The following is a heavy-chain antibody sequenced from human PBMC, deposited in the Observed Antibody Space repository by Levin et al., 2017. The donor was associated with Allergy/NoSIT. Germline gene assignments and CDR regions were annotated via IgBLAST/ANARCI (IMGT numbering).Heavy chain of an antibody. CDR2: IKSKTDGGTT. Sequence: PGGSLRLSCAASGFTFSNAWMSWVRQAPGKGLEWVGRIKSKTDGGTTDYAAPVKGRFTISRDDSKNTLYLQMNSLKTEDTAVYYCTSMGYGYCSSTSCYLLDYWGQGTLVTVSS. CDR3: TSMGYGYCSSTSCYLLDY. D-gene: IGHD2-2*01. V-gene: IGHV3-15*01. J-gene: IGHJ4*02. CDR1: GFTFSNAW.